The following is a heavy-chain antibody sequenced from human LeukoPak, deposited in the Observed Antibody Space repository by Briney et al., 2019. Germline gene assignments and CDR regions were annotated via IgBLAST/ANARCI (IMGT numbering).Heavy chain of an antibody. CDR3: ARGGPFTMVRGAISPPRRTRDY. Sequence: ASVKVSCKASGYTFTSYDINWVRQATGQGLEWMGWMNPNSGNTGYAQKFQGRVTMTRNTSISTAYMELSSLRSEDTAVYYCARGGPFTMVRGAISPPRRTRDYWGQGTLVTVSS. D-gene: IGHD3-10*01. CDR1: GYTFTSYD. J-gene: IGHJ4*02. V-gene: IGHV1-8*01. CDR2: MNPNSGNT.